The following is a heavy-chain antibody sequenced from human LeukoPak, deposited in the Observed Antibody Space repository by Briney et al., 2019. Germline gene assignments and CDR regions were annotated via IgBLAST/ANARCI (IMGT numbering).Heavy chain of an antibody. Sequence: GGSLRLSCAASGFTFSSYSMNWVRQAPGKGLEWVSSISSSSSYIYYADSVKGRFTISRDNAKNSLYLQMNSLRAEDTAVYYCSREKPGIAAAGQNWFDPWGQGNLVNV. CDR3: SREKPGIAAAGQNWFDP. D-gene: IGHD6-13*01. J-gene: IGHJ5*02. CDR1: GFTFSSYS. V-gene: IGHV3-21*01. CDR2: ISSSSSYI.